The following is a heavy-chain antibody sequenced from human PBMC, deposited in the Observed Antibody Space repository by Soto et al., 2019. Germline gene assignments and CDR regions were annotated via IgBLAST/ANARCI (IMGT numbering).Heavy chain of an antibody. CDR2: IYYSGST. Sequence: QVQLQESGPGLVKPSETLSLTCTVSGGSVSSGSYYWSWIRQPPGKGLEWIGYIYYSGSTNYNPSLKSRDTISVDTSKNQCSLKLSSVTAADTAVYYCARDPKGGMLPTDYWGQGTLVTVSS. CDR3: ARDPKGGMLPTDY. V-gene: IGHV4-61*01. J-gene: IGHJ4*02. CDR1: GGSVSSGSYY. D-gene: IGHD2-8*01.